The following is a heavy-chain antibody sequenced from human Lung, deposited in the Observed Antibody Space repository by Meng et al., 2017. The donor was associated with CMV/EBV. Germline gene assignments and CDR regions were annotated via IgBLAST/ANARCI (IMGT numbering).Heavy chain of an antibody. D-gene: IGHD2-21*01. CDR3: ARGGGSNSILNYYYCAIDV. J-gene: IGHJ6*02. Sequence: GGSXRLXCAAAGFTFSSYAMHWVRQAPGKGLEWVAVISFDGNNKYNADSVKGRFTISRDNSKNTLYLQMNSLRAEDTAVYYCARGGGSNSILNYYYCAIDVXGQGXTVTVSS. CDR1: GFTFSSYA. CDR2: ISFDGNNK. V-gene: IGHV3-30-3*01.